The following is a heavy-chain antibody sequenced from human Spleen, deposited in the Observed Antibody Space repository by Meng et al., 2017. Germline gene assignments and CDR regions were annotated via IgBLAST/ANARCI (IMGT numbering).Heavy chain of an antibody. J-gene: IGHJ3*01. V-gene: IGHV3-33*08. CDR2: IWYDGSKK. CDR1: GFTFDDYA. Sequence: GESLKISCAASGFTFDDYAMHWVRQAPGEGLEWVALIWYDGSKKYYADSVRGRFTISRDYGKTTVYLQMNSLTVEDTAVYFCARERSGSPGDALDLWGQGTMVTVSS. CDR3: ARERSGSPGDALDL. D-gene: IGHD1-26*01.